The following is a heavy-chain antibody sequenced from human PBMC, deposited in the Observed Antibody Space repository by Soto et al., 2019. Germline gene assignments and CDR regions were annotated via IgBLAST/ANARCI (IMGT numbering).Heavy chain of an antibody. D-gene: IGHD2-15*01. V-gene: IGHV4-39*01. CDR3: ARHPRQQTTSYYCSGGSCYSSWFDY. CDR1: GGSISSSSYY. Sequence: SETLSLTCTVSGGSISSSSYYWGWIRQPPGKGLEWIGSIYYSGSTYYNPSLKSRVTISVDTSKNQFSLKLSSVTAADTAVYYCARHPRQQTTSYYCSGGSCYSSWFDYWGQGTLVTVSS. CDR2: IYYSGST. J-gene: IGHJ4*02.